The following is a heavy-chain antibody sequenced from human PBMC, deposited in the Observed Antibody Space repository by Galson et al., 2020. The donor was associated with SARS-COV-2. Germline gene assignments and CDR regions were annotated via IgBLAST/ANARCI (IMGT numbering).Heavy chain of an antibody. D-gene: IGHD3-10*01. CDR1: GFAFSRYS. J-gene: IGHJ4*02. V-gene: IGHV3-21*01. CDR3: ARHFGSGSYHDFDS. Sequence: GESLKISCAASGFAFSRYSLSWVRQAPGKGLEWVSSISSGGDYLYYPDSVKGRFTVSRDNAANSLYLQVNSLRAEDTAVYYCARHFGSGSYHDFDSWGLGTLVTVSS. CDR2: ISSGGDYL.